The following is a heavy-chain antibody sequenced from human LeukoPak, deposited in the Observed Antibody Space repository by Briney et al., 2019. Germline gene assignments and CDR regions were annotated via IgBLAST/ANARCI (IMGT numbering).Heavy chain of an antibody. CDR3: ASGPIVVVPAAMNYYYYYMDV. CDR2: IYTSGST. Sequence: PSETLSLTCTVSGGSISSYYWSWIRQPAGKGLEWIGRIYTSGSTNYNPSLKSRVTMSVDTSKNQFSLKLSSETAADTAVYYCASGPIVVVPAAMNYYYYYMDVWGKGTTVTVSS. V-gene: IGHV4-4*07. D-gene: IGHD2-2*01. CDR1: GGSISSYY. J-gene: IGHJ6*03.